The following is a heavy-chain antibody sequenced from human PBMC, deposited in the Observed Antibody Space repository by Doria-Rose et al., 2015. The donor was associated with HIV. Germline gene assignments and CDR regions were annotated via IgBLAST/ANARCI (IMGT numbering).Heavy chain of an antibody. Sequence: QVQLQESGPGLVKPSETLSLTCSVSGGSISHYYWSWIRQPPGKGLEYIGDILYTGSTNYSPSLKSRVSISIDTSKNKFSLRLSSVTAADTAVYYCARVHSGTYDYWGQGTLVTVSS. CDR2: ILYTGST. CDR3: ARVHSGTYDY. J-gene: IGHJ4*02. V-gene: IGHV4-59*01. D-gene: IGHD1-26*01. CDR1: GGSISHYY.